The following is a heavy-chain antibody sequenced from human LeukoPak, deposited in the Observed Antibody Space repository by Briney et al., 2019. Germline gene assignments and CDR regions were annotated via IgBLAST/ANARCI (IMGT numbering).Heavy chain of an antibody. CDR1: GYTFTSYD. Sequence: ASVKVSCKASGYTFTSYDIYWVRQATGQGLEWMGWMNPNSGNTSYAQKFQGRVTMTRNTSISTAYMELSSLRSEDTAVYYCATTEWFGELSWYYGMDVWGQGTTVTVSS. CDR3: ATTEWFGELSWYYGMDV. D-gene: IGHD3-10*01. CDR2: MNPNSGNT. J-gene: IGHJ6*02. V-gene: IGHV1-8*01.